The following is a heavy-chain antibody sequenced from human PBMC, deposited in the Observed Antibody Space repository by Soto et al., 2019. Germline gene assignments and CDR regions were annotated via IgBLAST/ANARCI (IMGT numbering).Heavy chain of an antibody. D-gene: IGHD1-1*01. CDR2: IIPIFGTA. J-gene: IGHJ6*02. CDR1: GGTFSSYA. Sequence: QVQLVQSGAEVKKPGSSVKVSCKASGGTFSSYAISWVRQAPGQGLEWMGGIIPIFGTANYAQKFQGRVTITADKSTSTAYMELSSLTYEETAGYYCARGEVREHNNYYYDGMDVWGQGPTVTVSS. V-gene: IGHV1-69*06. CDR3: ARGEVREHNNYYYDGMDV.